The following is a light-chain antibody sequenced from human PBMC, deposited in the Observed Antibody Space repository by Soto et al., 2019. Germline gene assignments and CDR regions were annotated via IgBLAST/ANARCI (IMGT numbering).Light chain of an antibody. Sequence: EIVMTQSPATLSVSPGERATLSCRASQSVSSNLAWYQQKPGQAPRLLIYGASTRATGIPARFSGSGSGTEFTLTISSLQSADFAVYSCQQYNHWPPYTHGHGTKLEIK. CDR2: GAS. V-gene: IGKV3-15*01. CDR3: QQYNHWPPYT. CDR1: QSVSSN. J-gene: IGKJ2*01.